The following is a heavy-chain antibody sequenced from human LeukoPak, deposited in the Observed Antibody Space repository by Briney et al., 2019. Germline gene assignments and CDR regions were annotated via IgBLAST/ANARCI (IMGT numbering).Heavy chain of an antibody. V-gene: IGHV4-4*02. CDR2: IYHSGST. CDR1: GGSISSSNW. D-gene: IGHD3-10*01. J-gene: IGHJ6*03. CDR3: ARVAYYGSGSYYFRAYYYYYMDV. Sequence: SETLSLTCAVSGGSISSSNWWSWVRQPPGKGLEWIGEIYHSGSTNYNPSLKSRVTISVDTSKNQFSLKLSSVTAADTAVYYCARVAYYGSGSYYFRAYYYYYMDVWGKGTTVTVSS.